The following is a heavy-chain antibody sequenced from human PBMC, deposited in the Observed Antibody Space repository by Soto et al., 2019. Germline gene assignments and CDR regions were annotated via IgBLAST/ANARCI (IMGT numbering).Heavy chain of an antibody. CDR2: VYFSGSA. J-gene: IGHJ6*02. V-gene: IGHV4-39*01. Sequence: QLQLQESGPGLVKPSETLSLTCTVSGGSISSSTYYSGWIRQPPGEGLEWIGMVYFSGSAYYNPSLKSRVTISIDTSKNQFALGLSSVTAADTAVYYCARHGVDYGDYASYYYYGMDVWGRGTTVTVSS. D-gene: IGHD4-17*01. CDR3: ARHGVDYGDYASYYYYGMDV. CDR1: GGSISSSTYY.